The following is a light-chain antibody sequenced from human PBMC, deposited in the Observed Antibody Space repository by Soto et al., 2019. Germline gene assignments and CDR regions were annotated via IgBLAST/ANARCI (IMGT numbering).Light chain of an antibody. CDR3: SSFTISRNTVI. V-gene: IGLV2-14*01. Sequence: QSALTQPASMSGSPGQSITISCTGTSSDLDGYNYVSWYRYHPGKAPKLMIYDVSNWPSGISNRFSGSKSRNTASLTVSGLHAQGEADYYCSSFTISRNTVIFGGGTKVTV. CDR2: DVS. CDR1: SSDLDGYNY. J-gene: IGLJ2*01.